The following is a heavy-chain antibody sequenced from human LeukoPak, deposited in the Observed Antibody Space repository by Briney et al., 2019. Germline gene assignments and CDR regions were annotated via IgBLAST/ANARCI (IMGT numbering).Heavy chain of an antibody. J-gene: IGHJ4*02. CDR3: ATSPDIEASGTLYYLDF. Sequence: PGGSLRLSCAASGFTFRSYGMSWVRQAPGKGPEWVSSISGSGGYTYYADPVQGRFTISRDNSKNTLSLQMNSLRAEDAAIYYCATSPDIEASGTLYYLDFWGQGTLVSVSS. D-gene: IGHD1-14*01. V-gene: IGHV3-23*01. CDR2: ISGSGGYT. CDR1: GFTFRSYG.